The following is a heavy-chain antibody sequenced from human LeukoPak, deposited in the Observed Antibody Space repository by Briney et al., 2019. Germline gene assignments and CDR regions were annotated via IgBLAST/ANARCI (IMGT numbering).Heavy chain of an antibody. V-gene: IGHV3-48*03. J-gene: IGHJ4*02. D-gene: IGHD6-19*01. CDR3: AREANGAGYSSDH. CDR2: ISSSSSTI. Sequence: PGGSLRLSCAASGFTFSSYEMNWVRHAPGKGLEWVSYISSSSSTIYYADSVKGRFTISRDNAKNSLYLQMNSLRAEDTAVYYCAREANGAGYSSDHWGQGTLVTVSS. CDR1: GFTFSSYE.